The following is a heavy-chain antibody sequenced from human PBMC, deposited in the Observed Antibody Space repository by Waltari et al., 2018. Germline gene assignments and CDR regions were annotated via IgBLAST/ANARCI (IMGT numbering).Heavy chain of an antibody. Sequence: QVQLQESGQGLVKPSGTLSLTCAVPGDSVSGNYWWSWVRQSPEKGLEWIGQVHHSGKTHYNPSIQSRVTISVDSPKNQFSLTLKSVTAADTAVYYCAGDRAIGLFFDYWGRGTLVTVSS. CDR1: GDSVSGNYW. J-gene: IGHJ4*02. CDR2: VHHSGKT. CDR3: AGDRAIGLFFDY. V-gene: IGHV4-4*02. D-gene: IGHD2-2*01.